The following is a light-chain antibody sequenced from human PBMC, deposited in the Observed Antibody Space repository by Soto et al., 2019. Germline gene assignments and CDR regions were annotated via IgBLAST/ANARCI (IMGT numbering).Light chain of an antibody. V-gene: IGKV3-11*01. CDR1: QSVSYY. Sequence: VLTQSPSTVSLSPGERATLSCRASQSVSYYLAWYQQKPGQAPRLLIYDASNRATGIPARFSGSGSGTDFTLSISSLEPEDFAVYYCQPRSNWPLTFGGGTKWIS. CDR3: QPRSNWPLT. J-gene: IGKJ4*01. CDR2: DAS.